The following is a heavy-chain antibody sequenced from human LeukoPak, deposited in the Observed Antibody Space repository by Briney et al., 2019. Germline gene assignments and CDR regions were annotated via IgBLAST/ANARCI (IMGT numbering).Heavy chain of an antibody. Sequence: GGSLGLSCAASGFSVGSKYMNWVRQAPGKGLEWISILYSGSDTYYSDSVRGRFTISRDDSKNTLSLQMNSLRAEDTAVYYCARVGDHFHWYLDLWGRGTLVSVSS. CDR3: ARVGDHFHWYLDL. V-gene: IGHV3-53*01. J-gene: IGHJ2*01. CDR2: LYSGSDT. CDR1: GFSVGSKY. D-gene: IGHD3-3*02.